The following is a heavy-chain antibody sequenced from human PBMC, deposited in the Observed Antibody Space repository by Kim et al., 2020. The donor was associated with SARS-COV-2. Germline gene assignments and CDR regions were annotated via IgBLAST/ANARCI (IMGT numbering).Heavy chain of an antibody. D-gene: IGHD3-10*01. Sequence: GGSLRLSCAASGFTFSSYGMHWVRQAPGKGLEWVAVIWYDGSNKYYADSVKGRFTISRDNSKNTLYLQMNSLRAEDTAVYYCAKDAADPPHYGSGSYFDYWGQGTLVTVSS. CDR2: IWYDGSNK. V-gene: IGHV3-33*06. CDR1: GFTFSSYG. J-gene: IGHJ4*02. CDR3: AKDAADPPHYGSGSYFDY.